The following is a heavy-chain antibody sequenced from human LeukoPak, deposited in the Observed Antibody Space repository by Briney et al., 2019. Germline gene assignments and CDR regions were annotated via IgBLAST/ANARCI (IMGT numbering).Heavy chain of an antibody. D-gene: IGHD2-2*01. CDR1: GFTFSSYG. CDR2: ISYDGSNK. Sequence: GGSLRLSCAASGFTFSSYGMHWVRQAPGKGLEWVAVISYDGSNKYYADSVKGRFTISRDNSKNTLYLQMNSLRAEDTAVYYCCSSTIVYWGQGTLVTVSS. V-gene: IGHV3-30*03. J-gene: IGHJ4*02. CDR3: CSSTIVY.